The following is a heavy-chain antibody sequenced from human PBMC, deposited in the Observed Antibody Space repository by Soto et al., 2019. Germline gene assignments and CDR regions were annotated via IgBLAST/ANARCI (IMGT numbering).Heavy chain of an antibody. CDR1: GFTFDDYA. CDR2: ISWNVGRI. V-gene: IGHV3-9*01. Sequence: EVQLVESGGGLVQPGRSLRLSCAASGFTFDDYAMHWVRQAPGKGLEWVSGISWNVGRIAYADSVKGRLTISRDNAKNSLYLQMNSLRAEDTALYYCAKGVAGWYYFDYWGQGTLVTVSS. CDR3: AKGVAGWYYFDY. J-gene: IGHJ4*02. D-gene: IGHD3-3*01.